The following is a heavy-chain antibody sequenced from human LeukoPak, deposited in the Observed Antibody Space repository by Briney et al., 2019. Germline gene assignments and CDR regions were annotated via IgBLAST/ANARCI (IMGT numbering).Heavy chain of an antibody. D-gene: IGHD1-20*01. J-gene: IGHJ6*02. Sequence: ASVKVSCKASGYTFTGYYMHWVRQAPGQGLEWMGWINPNSGGTNYAQEFQGRVTMTRDTSISTAYMELSRLRSDDTAVYYCARETYDWILYGMDVWGQGTTATVSS. CDR3: ARETYDWILYGMDV. CDR2: INPNSGGT. V-gene: IGHV1-2*02. CDR1: GYTFTGYY.